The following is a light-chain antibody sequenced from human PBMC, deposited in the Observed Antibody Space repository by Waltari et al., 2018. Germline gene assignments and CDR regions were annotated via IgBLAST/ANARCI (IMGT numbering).Light chain of an antibody. Sequence: QSVLTQPLPVSAAPGQQVPISCPGTSPNIGTNYLSCYQPPPGTAPKLLIQENNKRPSGIPDRFSGSKSGTSATLGITGLQTGDEADYYCGTWDSSLSAAVFGGGTKLTVL. CDR2: ENN. J-gene: IGLJ2*01. V-gene: IGLV1-51*02. CDR3: GTWDSSLSAAV. CDR1: SPNIGTNY.